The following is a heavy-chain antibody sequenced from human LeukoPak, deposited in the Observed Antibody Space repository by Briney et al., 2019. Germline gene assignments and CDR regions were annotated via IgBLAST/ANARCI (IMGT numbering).Heavy chain of an antibody. D-gene: IGHD6-13*01. Sequence: SETLSLTCTVSGGSISSSSYYWGWIRQPPGKGLEWIGSIYYSGSTYYNPSLKSRVTISVGTSKNQFSLKLSSVTAADTAVYYCARDSSSWAGSDYWGQGTLVTVSS. CDR1: GGSISSSSYY. CDR2: IYYSGST. V-gene: IGHV4-39*07. J-gene: IGHJ4*02. CDR3: ARDSSSWAGSDY.